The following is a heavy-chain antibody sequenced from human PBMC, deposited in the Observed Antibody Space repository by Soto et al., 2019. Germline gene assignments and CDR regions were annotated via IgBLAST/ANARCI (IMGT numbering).Heavy chain of an antibody. V-gene: IGHV4-59*13. CDR1: GASSDTYY. J-gene: IGHJ6*02. D-gene: IGHD2-2*01. Sequence: SETLALTCNVSGASSDTYYWNWIRQSPGKGLEWIGYISDGGGTNYSASLERRVTLSLDTSKKQVSLKLSSVSAADTARYFCAGYCSSSICPEHHYFALEVWGQGTTVTVSS. CDR3: AGYCSSSICPEHHYFALEV. CDR2: ISDGGGT.